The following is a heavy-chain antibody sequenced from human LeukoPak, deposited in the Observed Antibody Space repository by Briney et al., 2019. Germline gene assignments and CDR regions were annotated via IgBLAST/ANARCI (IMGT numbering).Heavy chain of an antibody. J-gene: IGHJ6*03. D-gene: IGHD1-7*01. CDR2: INWNGAGT. CDR1: GFTFDDYG. Sequence: PGGSLRLSCAASGFTFDDYGMSWVRQVPGKGLEWASGINWNGAGTGYADSVKGRLTISRDNAKNSLYLQMNSLRAEDTAFYYCARVPRARAVTGTTYYYYMDVWGKGTTVTVSS. V-gene: IGHV3-20*04. CDR3: ARVPRARAVTGTTYYYYMDV.